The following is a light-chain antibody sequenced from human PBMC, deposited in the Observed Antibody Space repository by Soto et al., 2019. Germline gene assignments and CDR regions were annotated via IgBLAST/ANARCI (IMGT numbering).Light chain of an antibody. V-gene: IGLV1-40*01. CDR2: GNS. CDR3: QSYDSSLVV. Sequence: VVTQPPSVSGAPGQRVTISCTGSSSNIGAGYDVHWYQQLPGTAPKLLIYGNSNRPSGVPDRFSGSKSGTSASLAITGLQAEDEADYYCQSYDSSLVVFGGGTKLTVL. CDR1: SSNIGAGYD. J-gene: IGLJ2*01.